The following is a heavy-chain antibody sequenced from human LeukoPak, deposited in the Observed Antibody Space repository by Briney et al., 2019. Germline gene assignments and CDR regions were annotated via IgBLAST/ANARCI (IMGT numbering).Heavy chain of an antibody. J-gene: IGHJ6*02. CDR2: IYYSGST. Sequence: PSETLSLTCTVSGGSISSYYWSWIRQPPGKGLEWIGYIYYSGSTNYNPSLKSRVTISVDTSKNQFSLKLSSVTAADTAVYYRARGGLRSRDYYYYGMDVWGQGTTVTVSS. V-gene: IGHV4-59*01. CDR3: ARGGLRSRDYYYYGMDV. D-gene: IGHD1-26*01. CDR1: GGSISSYY.